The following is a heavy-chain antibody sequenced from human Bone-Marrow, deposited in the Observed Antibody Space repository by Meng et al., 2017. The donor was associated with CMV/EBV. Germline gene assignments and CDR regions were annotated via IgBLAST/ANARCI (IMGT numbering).Heavy chain of an antibody. Sequence: GESLKISCAASGFTFSSYCMHWVRQAPGKGPVWVSRINSDGSSTSYADSVKGRFTISRDNAKNTLYMQMNSLRAEDTAVYYGARDFASAAGYYYYGMDVWGQGTTVTVSS. CDR2: INSDGSST. D-gene: IGHD6-13*01. J-gene: IGHJ6*02. CDR1: GFTFSSYC. CDR3: ARDFASAAGYYYYGMDV. V-gene: IGHV3-74*01.